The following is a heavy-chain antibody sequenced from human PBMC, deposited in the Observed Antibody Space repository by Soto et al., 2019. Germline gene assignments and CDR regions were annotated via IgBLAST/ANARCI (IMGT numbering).Heavy chain of an antibody. Sequence: QVQLVQSGAEVKKPGSSVKVSCKASGGTFSSYTISWVRQAPGQGLEWMGRIIPILGIANYAQKFQGRVTSTAEKSTSTAYMELSSLRSEDTAVYYCARLGGYCSGGSCAKGYWGQGTLVTVSS. CDR1: GGTFSSYT. D-gene: IGHD2-15*01. J-gene: IGHJ4*02. CDR2: IIPILGIA. V-gene: IGHV1-69*02. CDR3: ARLGGYCSGGSCAKGY.